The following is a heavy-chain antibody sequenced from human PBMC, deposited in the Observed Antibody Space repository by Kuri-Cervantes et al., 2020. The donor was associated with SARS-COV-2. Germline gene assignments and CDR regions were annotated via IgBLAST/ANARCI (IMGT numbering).Heavy chain of an antibody. Sequence: ALVKVSCKVSGYTLTELSMHWVRQAPGKGLEWMGGFDPEDGETIYAQKFQGRVTMTEDTSTDTAYMELSSLRSEDTAVYYCATARFQWELLPLSSWGQGTLVTVSS. J-gene: IGHJ5*02. D-gene: IGHD1-26*01. CDR3: ATARFQWELLPLSS. CDR2: FDPEDGET. V-gene: IGHV1-24*01. CDR1: GYTLTELS.